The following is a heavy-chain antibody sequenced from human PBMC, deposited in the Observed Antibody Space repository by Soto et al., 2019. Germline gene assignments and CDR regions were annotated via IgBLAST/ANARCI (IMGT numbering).Heavy chain of an antibody. D-gene: IGHD5-18*01. J-gene: IGHJ4*02. Sequence: QVQLVQSGAEVKKPESSVKVSCKAPGGTFSTYAISWVRQAPGQGLEWMGGIIPMFGTANYAQRFQDRVTSTADESTHTVYMELSSLRSEDTAVYFCASGIQLWLRRINSGYSGWGQGTLVTVSS. CDR2: IIPMFGTA. CDR3: ASGIQLWLRRINSGYSG. CDR1: GGTFSTYA. V-gene: IGHV1-69*12.